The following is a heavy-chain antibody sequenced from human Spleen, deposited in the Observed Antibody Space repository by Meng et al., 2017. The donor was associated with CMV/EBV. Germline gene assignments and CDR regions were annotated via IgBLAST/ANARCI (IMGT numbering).Heavy chain of an antibody. V-gene: IGHV1-69*10. CDR1: GDTFSNYT. CDR3: ARVTGLQWLVVDY. D-gene: IGHD6-19*01. Sequence: SVKVSCKASGDTFSNYTITWVRQAPGQGLEWMGGIIPLRGIATYAQKFQGRVTFTADKSTGTAYMELGGLRSEDTAVYYCARVTGLQWLVVDYWGQGTLVTVSS. J-gene: IGHJ4*02. CDR2: IIPLRGIA.